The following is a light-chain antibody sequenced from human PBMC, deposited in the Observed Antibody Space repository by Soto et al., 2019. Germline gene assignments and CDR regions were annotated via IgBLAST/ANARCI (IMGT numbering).Light chain of an antibody. CDR3: GGWDRSLTTYV. J-gene: IGLJ1*01. Sequence: QSVLTQPPSVSAAPGQKVTISCSGSSSNVGTYSVSWYQHLPGTAPKLLIYDNTTRPSGIPDRFSGSKSGTSATLGITGLQTGDEADYYCGGWDRSLTTYVFGTGTKLTVL. CDR1: SSNVGTYS. V-gene: IGLV1-51*01. CDR2: DNT.